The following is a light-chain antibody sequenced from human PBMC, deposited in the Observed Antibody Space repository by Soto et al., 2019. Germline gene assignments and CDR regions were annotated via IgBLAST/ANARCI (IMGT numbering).Light chain of an antibody. J-gene: IGKJ5*01. CDR3: QQRSNWPIT. Sequence: IQMTQSPSTLSASVGDRVTITCRASQSIVGWLAWYQQKPGKAPKLLIYDASSLESGVPSRFSGSGSGTDFTLTISSLEPEDFALYYCQQRSNWPITFGQGTRLEI. V-gene: IGKV1-5*01. CDR2: DAS. CDR1: QSIVGW.